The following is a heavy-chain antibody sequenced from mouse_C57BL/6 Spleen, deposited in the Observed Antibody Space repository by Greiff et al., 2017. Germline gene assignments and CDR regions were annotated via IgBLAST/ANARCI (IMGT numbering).Heavy chain of an antibody. J-gene: IGHJ4*01. CDR2: IDPSDSYT. D-gene: IGHD2-4*01. CDR3: ARFDYPTGNAMDY. V-gene: IGHV1-69*01. CDR1: GYTFTSYW. Sequence: QVQLQQPGAELVMPGASVKLSCKASGYTFTSYWMHWVKQRPGQGLEWIGEIDPSDSYTNYNQKFKGKSTLTVDKSSSTAYMQLSSLTSEDSAVYYCARFDYPTGNAMDYWGQGTSVTVSS.